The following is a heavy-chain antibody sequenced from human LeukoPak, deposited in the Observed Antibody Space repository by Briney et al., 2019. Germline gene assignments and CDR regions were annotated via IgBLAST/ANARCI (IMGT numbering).Heavy chain of an antibody. CDR1: GYTFTNYG. D-gene: IGHD3-3*01. V-gene: IGHV1-18*01. J-gene: IGHJ3*02. Sequence: ASVKVSCKASGYTFTNYGITRVRQAPGQVLEWMGWISAYNGNTNYAQKLQGRVTMTTDTSTSTAYMELRSLRSDDTAVYYCARDLTIPNAFDIWGQGTMVTVSS. CDR3: ARDLTIPNAFDI. CDR2: ISAYNGNT.